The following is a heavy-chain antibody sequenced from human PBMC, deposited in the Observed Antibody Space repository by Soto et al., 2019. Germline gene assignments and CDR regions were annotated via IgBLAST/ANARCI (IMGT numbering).Heavy chain of an antibody. J-gene: IGHJ4*02. D-gene: IGHD2-2*02. V-gene: IGHV2-5*02. CDR1: GFSLNTSGVG. Sequence: QITLKESGPTLVKPTQTLTLTCTFSGFSLNTSGVGVVWVRQPPGKALEWLALIYWDDDKRYSPSLKSRLTITKDTSNDQVVLTTTYMDPVDTASYYCAHSPSIPVAPGTIWIPAYHFDYWGQGTLVTVSS. CDR2: IYWDDDK. CDR3: AHSPSIPVAPGTIWIPAYHFDY.